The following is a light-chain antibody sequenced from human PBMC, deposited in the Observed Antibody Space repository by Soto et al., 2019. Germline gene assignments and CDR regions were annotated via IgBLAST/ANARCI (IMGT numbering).Light chain of an antibody. CDR2: EAS. V-gene: IGKV1-39*01. Sequence: DIQMTQSPSSLSASVGDRVTITCRASQSISSYLNWYQQKPGKAPKLLIYEASSLQSGVPSRFSGSGSGTDFTLTVSSLQPDDFATYYCQQSDTTPWTFGQGTRVEMK. CDR1: QSISSY. CDR3: QQSDTTPWT. J-gene: IGKJ1*01.